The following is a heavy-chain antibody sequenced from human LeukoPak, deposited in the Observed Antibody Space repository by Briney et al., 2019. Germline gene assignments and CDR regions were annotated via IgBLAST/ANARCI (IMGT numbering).Heavy chain of an antibody. Sequence: GGSLRLSCAASGFTVSNNYMSWVRRAAGKGLEWVALIYSAGGTYYADSVKGRFTISRDNSKNTLPLQMNSLRAEDTAVYYCVRNSGELGAWGQGTLVTVSS. J-gene: IGHJ5*02. CDR3: VRNSGELGA. CDR1: GFTVSNNY. CDR2: IYSAGGT. D-gene: IGHD2-21*01. V-gene: IGHV3-53*01.